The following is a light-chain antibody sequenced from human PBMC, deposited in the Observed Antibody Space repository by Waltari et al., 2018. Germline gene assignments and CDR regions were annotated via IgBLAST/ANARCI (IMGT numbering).Light chain of an antibody. J-gene: IGLJ3*02. CDR2: DVS. Sequence: QSALPQPRSVSGSPGQSVTISCPGTSSDVGGYNYVSWYQQHPGKAPKLMIYDVSKRPSGVPDRFSGSKSGNTASLTISGLQAEDEADYYCCSYAGSYLRVFGGGTKLTVL. CDR3: CSYAGSYLRV. V-gene: IGLV2-11*01. CDR1: SSDVGGYNY.